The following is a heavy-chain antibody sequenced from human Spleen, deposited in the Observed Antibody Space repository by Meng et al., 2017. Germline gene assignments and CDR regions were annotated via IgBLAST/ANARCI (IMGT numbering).Heavy chain of an antibody. J-gene: IGHJ6*02. V-gene: IGHV1-8*01. Sequence: ASVKVSCKASGYSFTSYDIYWVRQATGQGLEWMGWMNPYSGNAGYAQIFQGRVTMTRNTSISTAYMELSSLRSEDTAVYHCARPPSRYYYYYYAMDVWGQGTTVTGAS. CDR2: MNPYSGNA. CDR3: ARPPSRYYYYYYAMDV. CDR1: GYSFTSYD.